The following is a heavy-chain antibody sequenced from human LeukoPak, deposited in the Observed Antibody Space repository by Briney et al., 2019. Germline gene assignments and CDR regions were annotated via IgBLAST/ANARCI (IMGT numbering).Heavy chain of an antibody. J-gene: IGHJ4*02. CDR2: IYNSGST. D-gene: IGHD4-11*01. Sequence: SETLSLTCTVSGGSISSNNYYWGWIRQPPGKGLEWIGSIYNSGSTYYNPSLKSRVTISVDTSKPHFSLKLNSVTAADTAVYYCARDRVRGNSNPFFDYWGQGTLVTVSS. V-gene: IGHV4-39*02. CDR1: GGSISSNNYY. CDR3: ARDRVRGNSNPFFDY.